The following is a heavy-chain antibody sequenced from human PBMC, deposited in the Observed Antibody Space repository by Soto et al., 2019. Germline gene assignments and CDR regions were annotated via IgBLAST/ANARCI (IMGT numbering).Heavy chain of an antibody. Sequence: QLQLQESGSGLVKPSQTLSLTCAVSGGSISSGDYSWSWVRQPPGKGLEWIAYIYHSGSTYYSPSLKIRVTISVDRSKNQFSLKLSSVTAADTAVYYCARHAYTSSSSCFDPWGQGTLVTVSS. D-gene: IGHD6-6*01. V-gene: IGHV4-30-2*01. CDR2: IYHSGST. CDR3: ARHAYTSSSSCFDP. CDR1: GGSISSGDYS. J-gene: IGHJ5*02.